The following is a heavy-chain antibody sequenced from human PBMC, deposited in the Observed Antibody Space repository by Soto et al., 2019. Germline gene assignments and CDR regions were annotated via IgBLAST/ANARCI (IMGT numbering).Heavy chain of an antibody. J-gene: IGHJ6*02. D-gene: IGHD2-2*02. CDR1: GFTFSDYN. CDR2: ISGSGGST. Sequence: PVVSLRLSCAAAGFTFSDYNMNWVRQAPGQGLEWVSAISGSGGSTYYADSVKGRFTISRGNSKNTLYLQMNSLRAEDTAVYYCAKDGSRFVVVPAAIKSPYYGMDVWGQGTTVTVSS. CDR3: AKDGSRFVVVPAAIKSPYYGMDV. V-gene: IGHV3-23*01.